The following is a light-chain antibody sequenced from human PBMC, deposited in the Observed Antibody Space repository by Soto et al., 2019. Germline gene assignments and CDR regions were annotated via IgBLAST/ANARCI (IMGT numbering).Light chain of an antibody. V-gene: IGKV3-20*01. CDR3: QQYGSSPLLT. CDR2: GAS. CDR1: QSVSSSY. Sequence: EIVLTQSPGTLSLSPGERATLSCRASQSVSSSYLAWYQQKPGQAPRLLIYGASSRATDIPDRFSGSGSGTDVTLTISRLEPEDFAVYYCQQYGSSPLLTFGGGTKVEIK. J-gene: IGKJ4*01.